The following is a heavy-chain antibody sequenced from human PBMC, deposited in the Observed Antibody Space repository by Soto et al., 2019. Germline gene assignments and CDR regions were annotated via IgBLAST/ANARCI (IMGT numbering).Heavy chain of an antibody. CDR2: INAGNSNT. CDR1: GYTFTSYA. V-gene: IGHV1-3*01. CDR3: ARVGGYYDFDY. Sequence: QVQLVQSGAEVKKPGASVKVSCKASGYTFTSYAMHWVRQAPGQRLEWMGWINAGNSNTKYSQKFQGRVTITRDTSASTAYMELSSLRSEDTAVYYCARVGGYYDFDYWGQGTLVTVSS. J-gene: IGHJ4*02. D-gene: IGHD3-3*01.